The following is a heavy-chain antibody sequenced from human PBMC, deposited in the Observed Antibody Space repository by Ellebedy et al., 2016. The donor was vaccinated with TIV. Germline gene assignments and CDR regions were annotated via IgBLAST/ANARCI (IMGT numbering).Heavy chain of an antibody. Sequence: ETLSLTCAASGFTVSSNYMSWVRQAPGKGLEWVSVIYSGGSTYYADSVKGRFTISRDNSKNTLYLQMNSLRAEDTAVYYCARDRGRAWGQGTLVTVSS. J-gene: IGHJ5*02. CDR1: GFTVSSNY. CDR2: IYSGGST. V-gene: IGHV3-53*01. D-gene: IGHD5-24*01. CDR3: ARDRGRA.